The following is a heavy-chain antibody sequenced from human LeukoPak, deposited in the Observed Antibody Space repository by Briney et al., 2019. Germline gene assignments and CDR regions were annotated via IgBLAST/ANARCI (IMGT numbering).Heavy chain of an antibody. CDR3: ARERDYDTYIDY. Sequence: GSLRLSCAVSGFRVSSNHMTWVRQAPGKGLEWISLIYTGDVTYYADSVKGRFTISTDNSKNILFLQMDSLTAEDTALYYCARERDYDTYIDYWGQGTLVTVSS. CDR1: GFRVSSNH. D-gene: IGHD3-22*01. J-gene: IGHJ4*02. V-gene: IGHV3-53*01. CDR2: IYTGDVT.